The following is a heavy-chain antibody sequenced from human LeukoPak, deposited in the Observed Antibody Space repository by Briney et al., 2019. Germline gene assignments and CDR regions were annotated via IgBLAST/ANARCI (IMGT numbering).Heavy chain of an antibody. CDR3: ARTAVAYKPY. Sequence: GGSLTLSCAASGFTFSSYAKYWVGQAPGQGMEWVAVISYDGSNKYYADSVKGRFTISRDNSKNTLYLQMSSLRADDTAVDYCARTAVAYKPYWGQGTLVTASS. J-gene: IGHJ4*02. CDR1: GFTFSSYA. CDR2: ISYDGSNK. D-gene: IGHD6-19*01. V-gene: IGHV3-30*04.